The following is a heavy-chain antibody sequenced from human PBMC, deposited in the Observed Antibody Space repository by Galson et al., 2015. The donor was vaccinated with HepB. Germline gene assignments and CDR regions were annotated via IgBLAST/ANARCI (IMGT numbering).Heavy chain of an antibody. V-gene: IGHV3-9*01. D-gene: IGHD6-19*01. J-gene: IGHJ4*02. CDR3: VKGSYSSGWSGDS. Sequence: GNADSVKGRFTISRDNATNSLYLEMSSLRAEDSALYYCVKGSYSSGWSGDSWGQGTLVIVSS.